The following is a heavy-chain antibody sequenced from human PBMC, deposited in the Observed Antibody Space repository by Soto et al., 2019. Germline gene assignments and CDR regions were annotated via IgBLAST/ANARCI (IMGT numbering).Heavy chain of an antibody. Sequence: RESLKISCKGSGYSFTSYWIGWVRQMPGKGLEWMGIIYPGDSDTRYSPSFQGQVTISADKSISTAYLQWSSLKASDTAMYYCARVLRDYYYGMDVWGQGTTVTVSS. CDR1: GYSFTSYW. V-gene: IGHV5-51*01. CDR2: IYPGDSDT. J-gene: IGHJ6*02. CDR3: ARVLRDYYYGMDV.